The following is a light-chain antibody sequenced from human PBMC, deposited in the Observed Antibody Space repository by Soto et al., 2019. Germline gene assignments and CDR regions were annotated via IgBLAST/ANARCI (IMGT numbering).Light chain of an antibody. Sequence: IQMTQSPLSLSASVGDRVIITCRASRDIGNDLGWYQQKPGKAPKLLIFAASTLHSGVPSRFSGSGSGTVFTLTISSLHPEDFATYFCLKYYNLHRTFGQGT. CDR2: AAS. CDR1: RDIGND. J-gene: IGKJ1*01. V-gene: IGKV1-6*01. CDR3: LKYYNLHRT.